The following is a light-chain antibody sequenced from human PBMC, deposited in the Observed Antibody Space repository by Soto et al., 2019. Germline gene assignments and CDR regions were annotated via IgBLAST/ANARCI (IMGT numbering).Light chain of an antibody. CDR3: QVWDSSSEPAV. CDR1: NIRSKS. CDR2: DVS. V-gene: IGLV3-21*02. J-gene: IGLJ7*01. Sequence: SYELTQPPSVSVAPGQTAKITCGGNNIRSKSVHWYQQKPGQAPVLVIYDVSDRPSGIPERFSGSNSGNTATLTISGVEVGDEADYYCQVWDSSSEPAVFGGGTQLTVL.